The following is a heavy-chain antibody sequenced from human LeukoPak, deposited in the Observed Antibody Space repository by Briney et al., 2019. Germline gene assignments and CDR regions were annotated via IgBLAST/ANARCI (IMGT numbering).Heavy chain of an antibody. J-gene: IGHJ6*02. CDR2: INLDGSEK. CDR1: GFTFRNYW. CDR3: ARGPRGDYYYGMDV. Sequence: PGGSLRLSCAASGFTFRNYWMSWVRQAPGKGLEWVANINLDGSEKYYVDSVKGRFTISRDNAESSLYLQMNSLTAEDTAVYYCARGPRGDYYYGMDVWGQGTTVTVSS. V-gene: IGHV3-7*01. D-gene: IGHD1-26*01.